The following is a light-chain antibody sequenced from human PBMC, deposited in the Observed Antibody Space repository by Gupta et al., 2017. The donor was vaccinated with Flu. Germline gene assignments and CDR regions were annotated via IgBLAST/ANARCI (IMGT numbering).Light chain of an antibody. CDR3: SSWDSDLNGVV. J-gene: IGLJ2*01. V-gene: IGLV1-51*02. CDR1: STDVENNF. CDR2: END. Sequence: VSITGSRCSTDVENNFVSWYQQAPGAAPNLLISENDQRPSGIADRFSASKSDTSAPLGITGLQTGDDADYYCSSWDSDLNGVVFGGGTTVTVL.